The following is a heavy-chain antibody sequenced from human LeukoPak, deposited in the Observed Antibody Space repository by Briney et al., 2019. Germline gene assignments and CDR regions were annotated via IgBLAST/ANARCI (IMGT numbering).Heavy chain of an antibody. J-gene: IGHJ5*02. D-gene: IGHD2-15*01. Sequence: SETLSPTYAVYGGSVSGNYWSRVRQPPGKWLEWIGEINHSGSTNYNPSLKSRVTISVDTSKNQFSLKLSSVTAAHTAVYYCARGAVAAAFWFVPWGQGTLVTVSS. CDR1: GGSVSGNY. CDR3: ARGAVAAAFWFVP. V-gene: IGHV4-34*01. CDR2: INHSGST.